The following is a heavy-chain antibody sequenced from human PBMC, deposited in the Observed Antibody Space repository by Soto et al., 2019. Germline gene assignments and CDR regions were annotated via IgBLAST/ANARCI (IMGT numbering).Heavy chain of an antibody. J-gene: IGHJ4*02. CDR1: GGSISSSSYY. CDR3: ARGSVDTVDSSRSYEY. V-gene: IGHV4-39*01. D-gene: IGHD3-22*01. CDR2: IYYSGGT. Sequence: SETLSLTCTVSGGSISSSSYYWGWIRQPPGKGLEWIGSIYYSGGTSYNPSLKSRVTISVDTSKSQFSLKLTSVTAADRAVYYRARGSVDTVDSSRSYEYSGQGTTVPVYS.